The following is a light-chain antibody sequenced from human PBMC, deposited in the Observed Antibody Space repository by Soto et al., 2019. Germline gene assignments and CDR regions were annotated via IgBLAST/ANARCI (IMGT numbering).Light chain of an antibody. Sequence: NLLTMSLSALSLSQRERATLSCRASHIVTIYLAWYQQKPGQAPRLLIYDATNRATGIPARFSGSGFGTDFSLTISRLEPEDFAVYHCQQRRNWPNTFGQGTRLEVK. CDR1: HIVTIY. CDR3: QQRRNWPNT. V-gene: IGKV3-11*01. CDR2: DAT. J-gene: IGKJ5*01.